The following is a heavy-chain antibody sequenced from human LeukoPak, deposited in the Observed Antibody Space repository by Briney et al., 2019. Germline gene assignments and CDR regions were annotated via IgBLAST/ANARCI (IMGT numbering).Heavy chain of an antibody. Sequence: GSLRLSCAASGFTFSTYSMNWVRQAPGKGLEWVSYISSSSSTIYYADSVKGRFTISRDNAKNSLYLQMNSLRAEDTAVYYCARPGYSSGWYDYYWGQGTLVTVSS. J-gene: IGHJ4*02. D-gene: IGHD6-19*01. CDR3: ARPGYSSGWYDYY. V-gene: IGHV3-48*01. CDR1: GFTFSTYS. CDR2: ISSSSSTI.